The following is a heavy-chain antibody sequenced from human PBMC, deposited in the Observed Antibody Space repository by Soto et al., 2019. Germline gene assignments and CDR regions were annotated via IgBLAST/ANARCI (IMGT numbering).Heavy chain of an antibody. CDR1: GFTFSASA. D-gene: IGHD2-15*01. CDR3: ARLDCSGGSCYPYYFEH. V-gene: IGHV3-73*02. J-gene: IGHJ4*02. CDR2: IRSNGRT. Sequence: EVQLVESGGGLVQPGGSLELSCAASGFTFSASAMHWVRQASGKGLEWVGPIRSNGRTAYAASMQGRFTISRDDSKKTAYLQLNSLKTDDTAVYYCARLDCSGGSCYPYYFEHWGQGALVTVSA.